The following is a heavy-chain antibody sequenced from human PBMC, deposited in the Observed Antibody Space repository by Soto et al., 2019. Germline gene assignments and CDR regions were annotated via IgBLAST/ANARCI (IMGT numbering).Heavy chain of an antibody. J-gene: IGHJ5*02. CDR2: IIPIFGTA. Sequence: QVQLLQSGAEVKKPGSSVKVSCKASVGTFSNYGFVWVRQAPGQGLEWMGGIIPIFGTATYAQKFQGRVTCIADESTSTAYMELSSLRSEDTAVYYCANRPYTSGWVKWFDPWGQGTLVTVSS. D-gene: IGHD6-19*01. V-gene: IGHV1-69*01. CDR1: VGTFSNYG. CDR3: ANRPYTSGWVKWFDP.